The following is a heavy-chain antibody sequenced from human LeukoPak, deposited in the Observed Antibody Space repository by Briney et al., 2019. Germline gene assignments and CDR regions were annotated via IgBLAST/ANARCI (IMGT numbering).Heavy chain of an antibody. CDR1: GGSFSGYY. D-gene: IGHD5-18*01. CDR3: ARHERGYSYGQVNYYYYMDV. V-gene: IGHV4-34*01. CDR2: INHSGST. J-gene: IGHJ6*03. Sequence: PSETLSLTCAVYGGSFSGYYWSWIRQPPGKGLEWIGEINHSGSTNYNPSLKSRVTISVDTSKNQFSLKLSSVTAADTAVYYCARHERGYSYGQVNYYYYMDVWGKGTTVTISS.